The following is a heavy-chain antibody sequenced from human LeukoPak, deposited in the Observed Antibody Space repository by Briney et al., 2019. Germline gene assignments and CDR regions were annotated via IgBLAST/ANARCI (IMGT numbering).Heavy chain of an antibody. Sequence: ASVKVSCKASGYTFTVNYMHWVRQAPGQGLEWMGWINPRSGGTNYGEKFRGRVTMTRDTSITTAYMELSSLRFDDTAVYYCARGSGTSWFDYWGQGTLVTVSS. CDR3: ARGSGTSWFDY. CDR2: INPRSGGT. CDR1: GYTFTVNY. J-gene: IGHJ4*02. V-gene: IGHV1-2*02. D-gene: IGHD2-2*01.